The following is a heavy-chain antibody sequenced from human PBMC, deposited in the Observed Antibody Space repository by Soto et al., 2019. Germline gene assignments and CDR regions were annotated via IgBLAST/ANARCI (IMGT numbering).Heavy chain of an antibody. J-gene: IGHJ4*02. V-gene: IGHV3-33*01. Sequence: GGSLRLSCAASGFTFSSYGMHWVRQAPGKGLEWVALIWYDGSNKYYADSVKGRFTISRDNSKNTFYLQMNSLSPEDTAVYYCARRVNYFDYWGQGTQVTVSS. CDR2: IWYDGSNK. CDR3: ARRVNYFDY. CDR1: GFTFSSYG.